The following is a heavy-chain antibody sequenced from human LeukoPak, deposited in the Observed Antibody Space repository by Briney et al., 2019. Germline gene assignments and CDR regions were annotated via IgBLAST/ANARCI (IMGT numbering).Heavy chain of an antibody. CDR1: GYTFTSYG. CDR2: ISAYNGNT. Sequence: GASVKVSCKASGYTFTSYGISWVRQAPGQGLEWMGWISAYNGNTNYAQKFQGRVTMTRNTSISTAYMELSSLTSEDTAVYYCAKDPSSGSQGIWGQGTLVTVSS. V-gene: IGHV1-18*01. D-gene: IGHD1-26*01. CDR3: AKDPSSGSQGI. J-gene: IGHJ4*02.